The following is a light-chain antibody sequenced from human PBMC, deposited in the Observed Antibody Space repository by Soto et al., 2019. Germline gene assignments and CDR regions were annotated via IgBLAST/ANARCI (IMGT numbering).Light chain of an antibody. CDR1: QTVSKNY. J-gene: IGKJ1*01. CDR2: DAS. V-gene: IGKV3-20*01. Sequence: EIVLTQSPGTLSLSPGERATLSCRASQTVSKNYLAWYQHKPGQPPGLLIYDASDRATGVPDRFSGSGSGTDFTLTISSLEPEDSAVYYCLQCATAPLTFGQGTKVEIK. CDR3: LQCATAPLT.